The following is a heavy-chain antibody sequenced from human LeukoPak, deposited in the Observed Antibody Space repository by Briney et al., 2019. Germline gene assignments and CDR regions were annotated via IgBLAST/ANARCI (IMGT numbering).Heavy chain of an antibody. V-gene: IGHV3-21*01. CDR3: ARVVGLTGYSSSWYSGYYYYMDV. CDR2: ISSSSRYI. Sequence: GGSLRLSCAASGFSFRSYSMNWVRQAPGKGLEWVSSISSSSRYIYYADSLKGRFTISRDNAKNSLYLQMNSLRAEDTAVYYCARVVGLTGYSSSWYSGYYYYMDVWGKGTTVTVSS. J-gene: IGHJ6*03. CDR1: GFSFRSYS. D-gene: IGHD6-13*01.